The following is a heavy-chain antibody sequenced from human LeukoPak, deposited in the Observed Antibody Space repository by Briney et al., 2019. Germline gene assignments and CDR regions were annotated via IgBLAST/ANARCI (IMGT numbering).Heavy chain of an antibody. Sequence: SETLSLTCAVYGGSFSGYYWSWIRQPPGKGLEWIGEINHSGSTNYNPSLKSRVTISVDTSKNQFSLKLSSVTAADTAVYYCARDYGGNSNKVLDYWGQGTLVTVSS. V-gene: IGHV4-34*01. CDR1: GGSFSGYY. CDR2: INHSGST. D-gene: IGHD4-23*01. CDR3: ARDYGGNSNKVLDY. J-gene: IGHJ4*02.